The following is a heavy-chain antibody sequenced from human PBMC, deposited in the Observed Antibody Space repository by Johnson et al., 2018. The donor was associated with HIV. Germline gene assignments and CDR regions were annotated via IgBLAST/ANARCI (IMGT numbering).Heavy chain of an antibody. J-gene: IGHJ3*02. CDR1: GFTFSDYY. CDR2: ISSSGCSI. Sequence: QVQLVESGGGLVKPGGSLRLSCAASGFTFSDYYMSWIRQAPGKGLEWVSYISSSGCSIYADSVKGRFTISRDNSKNTLYLQMNSLKVEDTAVYYCARDLIVGATRGGAFDIWGQGTMVTVSS. V-gene: IGHV3-11*01. D-gene: IGHD1-26*01. CDR3: ARDLIVGATRGGAFDI.